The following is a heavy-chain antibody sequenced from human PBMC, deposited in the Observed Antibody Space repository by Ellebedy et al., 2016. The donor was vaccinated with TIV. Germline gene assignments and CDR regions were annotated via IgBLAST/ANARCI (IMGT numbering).Heavy chain of an antibody. CDR2: IYSGGST. CDR1: GFTVSSNY. Sequence: GESLKISXAASGFTVSSNYMSWVRQAPGKGLEWVSVIYSGGSTYYADSVKGRFTISRDNSKNTLYLQMNSLGAEDTAVYYCARHPYDNSAYFDYWGQGSLVTVSS. D-gene: IGHD3-22*01. V-gene: IGHV3-66*04. CDR3: ARHPYDNSAYFDY. J-gene: IGHJ4*02.